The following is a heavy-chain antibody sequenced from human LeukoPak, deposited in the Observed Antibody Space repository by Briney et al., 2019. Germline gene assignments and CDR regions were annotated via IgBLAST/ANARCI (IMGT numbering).Heavy chain of an antibody. V-gene: IGHV3-30-3*01. J-gene: IGHJ4*02. CDR1: GFTFSSYA. CDR2: MSDDSTSE. Sequence: PGGSLRLSCAASGFTFSSYAMHWVRQAPGKGLEWVAVMSDDSTSEYYADSVRGRFTISRDHSQNMLYLHMTSLRDEDTALYYCVRERRDGNNLAYHFDFWGLGTLVTVSS. D-gene: IGHD5-24*01. CDR3: VRERRDGNNLAYHFDF.